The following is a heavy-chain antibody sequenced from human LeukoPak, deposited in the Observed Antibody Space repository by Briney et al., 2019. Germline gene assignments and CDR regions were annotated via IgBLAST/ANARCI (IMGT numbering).Heavy chain of an antibody. CDR2: ISSSSSYI. CDR1: GFTFSSYS. CDR3: ARGPPYSSSSVFFDY. Sequence: GGSLRLSCAASGFTFSSYSMNWVRQAPGKGLEWVSSISSSSSYIYYADSVKGRFTISRDNAKNSLYLQMSSLRAEDTAVYYCARGPPYSSSSVFFDYWGQGTLVTVSS. J-gene: IGHJ4*02. D-gene: IGHD6-6*01. V-gene: IGHV3-21*01.